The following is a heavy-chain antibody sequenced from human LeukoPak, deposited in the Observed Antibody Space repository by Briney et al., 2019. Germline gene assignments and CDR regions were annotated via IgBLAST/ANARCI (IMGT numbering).Heavy chain of an antibody. CDR2: IWYDGSNK. CDR3: ARDGIVVVPAASPAPRNWFDP. J-gene: IGHJ5*02. D-gene: IGHD2-2*01. Sequence: PGGSLRLSCAASGFTFSSYGMHWVRQAPGKGLEWVAVIWYDGSNKYYADSVKGRFTISRDNSKNTLYLQMNSLRAEDTAVYYCARDGIVVVPAASPAPRNWFDPRGQGTLVTVSS. V-gene: IGHV3-33*01. CDR1: GFTFSSYG.